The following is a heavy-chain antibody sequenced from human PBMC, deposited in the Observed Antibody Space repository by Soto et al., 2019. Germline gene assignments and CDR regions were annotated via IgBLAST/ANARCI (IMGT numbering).Heavy chain of an antibody. CDR2: IKSKTDGGTT. V-gene: IGHV3-15*07. CDR3: TTSGIAAAADYFDY. D-gene: IGHD6-13*01. Sequence: GVLRLSCAASGFTFSNAWMSWVRQAPGTGLEWVGRIKSKTDGGTTDYAAPVKGRFTISRDDSKNTLYLQMNSLKTEDTAVYYCTTSGIAAAADYFDYWGQGTLVTVSS. CDR1: GFTFSNAW. J-gene: IGHJ4*02.